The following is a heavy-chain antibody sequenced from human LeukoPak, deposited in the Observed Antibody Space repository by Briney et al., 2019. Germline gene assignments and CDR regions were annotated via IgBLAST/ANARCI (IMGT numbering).Heavy chain of an antibody. D-gene: IGHD6-6*01. J-gene: IGHJ6*03. Sequence: GGSLRLSCAASGFTFSSYELNWVRQAPGKGLEWVSYISGSGSTIYYADSVKGRFTISRDNAKNSLYLQMNSLRAEDTAVYYCASSIAARPDDYYYYYMDVWGKGTTVTVSS. CDR3: ASSIAARPDDYYYYYMDV. CDR1: GFTFSSYE. CDR2: ISGSGSTI. V-gene: IGHV3-48*03.